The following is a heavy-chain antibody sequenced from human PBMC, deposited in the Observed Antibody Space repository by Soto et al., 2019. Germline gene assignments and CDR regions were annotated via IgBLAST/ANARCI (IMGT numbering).Heavy chain of an antibody. J-gene: IGHJ6*02. CDR3: AKDFPQGAAAAARPYYYYYGMDV. CDR1: GFTFSSYA. D-gene: IGHD6-13*01. V-gene: IGHV3-23*01. Sequence: GGSLRLSCAASGFTFSSYAMSWVRQAPGKGLEWVSAISGSGGSTYYADSVKGRFTISRDNSKNTLYLQMNSLRAEDTAVYYCAKDFPQGAAAAARPYYYYYGMDVWGQGTTVTVSS. CDR2: ISGSGGST.